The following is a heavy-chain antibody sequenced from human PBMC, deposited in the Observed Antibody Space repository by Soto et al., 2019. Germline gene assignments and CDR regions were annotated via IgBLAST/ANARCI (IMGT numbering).Heavy chain of an antibody. J-gene: IGHJ4*02. Sequence: ASVKVSCKTSGYTFSAYYVHWARRAPGRGFQWLGWINPSNEITTFSEFFQGRITMTRDTSTNTVHMELNMLTSDDTAVYYCITIFGVVPPPYYFDYWGQGTLVTVSS. D-gene: IGHD3-3*01. CDR2: INPSNEIT. CDR3: ITIFGVVPPPYYFDY. CDR1: GYTFSAYY. V-gene: IGHV1-2*02.